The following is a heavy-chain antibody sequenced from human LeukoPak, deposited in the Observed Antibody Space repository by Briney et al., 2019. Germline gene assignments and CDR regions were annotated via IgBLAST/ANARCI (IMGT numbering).Heavy chain of an antibody. CDR2: IYTSGST. CDR1: AGSISSYY. Sequence: SETLSLTCSVSAGSISSYYWSWTRQPPGKGLEWIGYIYTSGSTNYNPSLKSRVTISVDTSKNQFSLKLSSVTAADTAVYYCARYEYSSSLRKTRFNWFDPWGQGTLVTVSS. D-gene: IGHD6-6*01. J-gene: IGHJ5*02. CDR3: ARYEYSSSLRKTRFNWFDP. V-gene: IGHV4-4*09.